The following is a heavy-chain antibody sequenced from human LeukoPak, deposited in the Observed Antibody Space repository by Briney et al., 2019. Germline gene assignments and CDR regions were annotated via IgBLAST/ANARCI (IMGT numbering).Heavy chain of an antibody. CDR3: AKSRHRIGSSCCFVY. J-gene: IGHJ4*02. V-gene: IGHV3-23*01. CDR2: IIVSGGST. CDR1: GFTSSSYA. Sequence: VGCLRLSCAASGFTSSSYATSWVRQAPGKGLGWVSAIIVSGGSTYYADSVKGGFTIPRDNSKNTLYLQMNSLRAEDTAVYYFAKSRHRIGSSCCFVYWGQRTLVTVSS. D-gene: IGHD6-19*01.